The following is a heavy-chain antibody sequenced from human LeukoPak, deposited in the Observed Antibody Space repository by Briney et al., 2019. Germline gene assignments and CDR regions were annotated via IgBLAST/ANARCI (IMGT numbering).Heavy chain of an antibody. CDR3: ARDRPGAGGEWFGEFPLQYYYYGMDV. CDR2: IWHDGSHK. Sequence: GGSLRLSCAASGFSFDTYAMHWVRQAPGQGLEWVALIWHDGSHKFYSNSVRGQFTISRDNSKNTVYLQMNNLRPDDTAVYYCARDRPGAGGEWFGEFPLQYYYYGMDVWGKGTTVTVSS. CDR1: GFSFDTYA. J-gene: IGHJ6*04. V-gene: IGHV3-33*01. D-gene: IGHD3-10*01.